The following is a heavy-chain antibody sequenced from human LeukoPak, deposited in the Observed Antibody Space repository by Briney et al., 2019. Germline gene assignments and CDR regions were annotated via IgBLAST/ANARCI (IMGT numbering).Heavy chain of an antibody. D-gene: IGHD2-2*01. J-gene: IGHJ4*02. Sequence: GGSLRLSCAASGFTFSSYSMNWVRQAPGKGLEWVSYISSSSSTMYYADSVKGRFTISRDNAKNSLYLQMNSLRAEDTAVYYCARVNGIVVVPAALYYFDYWGQGTLVTVSS. CDR3: ARVNGIVVVPAALYYFDY. V-gene: IGHV3-48*01. CDR1: GFTFSSYS. CDR2: ISSSSSTM.